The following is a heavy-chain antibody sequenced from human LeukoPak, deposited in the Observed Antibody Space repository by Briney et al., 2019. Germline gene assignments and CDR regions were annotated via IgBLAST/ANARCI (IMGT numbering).Heavy chain of an antibody. J-gene: IGHJ3*02. CDR2: ISGSGGST. D-gene: IGHD3-22*01. V-gene: IGHV3-23*01. CDR3: ARDAYYYDSSGYLTDSGAFDI. CDR1: GFTFSSYA. Sequence: GGSLRLSCAASGFTFSSYAMSWVRQAPGKGLEWVSAISGSGGSTYYADSVKGRFTISRDNSKNTLYLQMNSLRAEDTAVYYCARDAYYYDSSGYLTDSGAFDIWGQGTMVTVSS.